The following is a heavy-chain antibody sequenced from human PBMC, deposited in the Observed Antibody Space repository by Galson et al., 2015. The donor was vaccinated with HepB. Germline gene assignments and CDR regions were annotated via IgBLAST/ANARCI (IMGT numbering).Heavy chain of an antibody. CDR2: MNPDNGDT. Sequence: SVKVSCKASGYTFGNYDLNWVRQASGQGLEWMGWMNPDNGDTAYAQKFQGRVTMTRDTSISTAYMELSRLRSEDTAVYYCARGLVDNRASLYPAMGYWCQGALVPVSS. J-gene: IGHJ4*02. CDR3: ARGLVDNRASLYPAMGY. V-gene: IGHV1-8*01. CDR1: GYTFGNYD. D-gene: IGHD1-1*01.